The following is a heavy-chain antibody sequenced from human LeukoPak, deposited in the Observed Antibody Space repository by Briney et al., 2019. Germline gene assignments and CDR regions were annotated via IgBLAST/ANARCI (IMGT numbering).Heavy chain of an antibody. V-gene: IGHV1-24*01. Sequence: ASVKVSCKVSGYTLTELSMHWVRQAPGRGLEWMGGFDPEDGETIYAQKFQGRVTMTSDTSISTVYMELSSLKSDDTAVYYCARGRFRWELEIRDFDYWGRGTLVTVSS. D-gene: IGHD1-7*01. J-gene: IGHJ4*02. CDR2: FDPEDGET. CDR3: ARGRFRWELEIRDFDY. CDR1: GYTLTELS.